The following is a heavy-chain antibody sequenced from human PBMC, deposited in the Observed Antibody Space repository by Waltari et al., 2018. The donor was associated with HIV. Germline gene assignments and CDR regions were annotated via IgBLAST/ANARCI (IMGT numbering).Heavy chain of an antibody. V-gene: IGHV1-2*04. J-gene: IGHJ5*02. CDR2: INPNTGGT. CDR1: GYTFTDYY. D-gene: IGHD3-22*01. CDR3: ARDRILYYGGSGYSQCWFDP. Sequence: QVQLVQSGADVKKPGASVTVSCKASGYTFTDYYINWVRQARRQGLEWLGWINPNTGGTKYAQKFQGWVTMTRDTSTGTVYMELNRLTSDDTAVYYCARDRILYYGGSGYSQCWFDPWGQGTLVTVSS.